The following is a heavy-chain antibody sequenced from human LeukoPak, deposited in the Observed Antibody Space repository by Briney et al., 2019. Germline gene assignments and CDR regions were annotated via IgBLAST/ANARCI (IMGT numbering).Heavy chain of an antibody. V-gene: IGHV4-38-2*02. CDR2: IYHSGST. CDR3: AREASMVRGVITNRAYYYYYYMDV. CDR1: GYSISSGYY. J-gene: IGHJ6*03. D-gene: IGHD3-10*01. Sequence: SETLSLTCTVSGYSISSGYYWGWIRQPPGKGLEWIGSIYHSGSTYYNPSLKSRVTISVDTSKNQFSLKLSSVTAADTAVYYCAREASMVRGVITNRAYYYYYYMDVWGKGTTVTISS.